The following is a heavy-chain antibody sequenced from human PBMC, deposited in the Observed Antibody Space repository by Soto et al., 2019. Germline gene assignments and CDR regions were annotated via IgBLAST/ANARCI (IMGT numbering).Heavy chain of an antibody. D-gene: IGHD1-1*01. V-gene: IGHV3-48*01. CDR3: TREKSGTTDY. CDR2: ISSSSSTI. J-gene: IGHJ4*02. CDR1: GFTFSSYG. Sequence: EVQLVESGGGLVQPGGSLRLSCAVSGFTFSSYGMNWVRQAPGKGLEWVSYISSSSSTIYYADSVKGRFTISRDNAKNSLYLKMSSLRAEDTAVYYCTREKSGTTDYWGQGTLVTVSS.